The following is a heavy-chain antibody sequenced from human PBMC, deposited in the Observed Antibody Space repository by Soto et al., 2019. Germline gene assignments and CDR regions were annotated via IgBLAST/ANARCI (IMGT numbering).Heavy chain of an antibody. CDR3: AKPYSSGWAHDAFDI. J-gene: IGHJ3*02. D-gene: IGHD6-19*01. Sequence: GGSLRLSCAASGFTFSSYAMSWVRQAPGKGLEWVSAISGSGGSTYYADSVKGRFTISRDNSKNTLYLQMNSLKAEDTAVYYCAKPYSSGWAHDAFDIWGQGTMVTVSS. CDR2: ISGSGGST. V-gene: IGHV3-23*01. CDR1: GFTFSSYA.